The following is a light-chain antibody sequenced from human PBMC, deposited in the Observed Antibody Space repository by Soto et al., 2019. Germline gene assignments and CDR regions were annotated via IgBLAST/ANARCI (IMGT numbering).Light chain of an antibody. CDR1: QSISSSY. CDR2: ATS. Sequence: DIELTQSPGTLSLSPGERATLSCRASQSISSSYLGWYQQKPGQSPRLLIFATSTRATGIPDRFSGTGSGTDFTLTFSRLEPEDFAAYYCQLYCCTPPLTFGGGTKVEIK. V-gene: IGKV3-20*01. CDR3: QLYCCTPPLT. J-gene: IGKJ4*01.